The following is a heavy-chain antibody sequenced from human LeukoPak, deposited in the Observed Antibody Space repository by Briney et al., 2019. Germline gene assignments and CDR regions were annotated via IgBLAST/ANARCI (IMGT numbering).Heavy chain of an antibody. CDR2: ISYDGKNM. CDR3: ASYDILTGYHSPFDY. J-gene: IGHJ4*02. CDR1: GFTFSSYG. Sequence: PGGSLRLSCAASGFTFSSYGMHWVRQAPGKGLEWVAVISYDGKNMYYADSVKGRFTISRDKSQNTLYLQMNSLRVEDTGVYYCASYDILTGYHSPFDYWGQGSLVTVSS. D-gene: IGHD3-9*01. V-gene: IGHV3-30*03.